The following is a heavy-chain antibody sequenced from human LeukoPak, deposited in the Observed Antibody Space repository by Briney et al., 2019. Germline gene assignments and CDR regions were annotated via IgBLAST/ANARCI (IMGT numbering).Heavy chain of an antibody. D-gene: IGHD2-2*02. CDR2: IYTSGST. J-gene: IGHJ6*03. CDR1: GGSISSNY. Sequence: SETLSLTCTVSGGSISSNYWSWIRQPAGKGLEWIGRIYTSGSTNYNPSLKSRVTMSVDTSKNQFSLKLSSVTAADTAVYYCARDGRQLLYSGGTYYYYYMDVWGKGTTVTVSS. V-gene: IGHV4-4*07. CDR3: ARDGRQLLYSGGTYYYYYMDV.